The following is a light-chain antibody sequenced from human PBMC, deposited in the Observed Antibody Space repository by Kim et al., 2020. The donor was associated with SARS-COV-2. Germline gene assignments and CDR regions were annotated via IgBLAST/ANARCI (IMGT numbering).Light chain of an antibody. CDR2: GAC. V-gene: IGKV3-11*01. J-gene: IGKJ5*01. Sequence: SLAQGARPTRSCRASQSDRIDLAWYQQKPGQSPRLLSDGACNRATGIPARCSGSGSGTDFTLTISSLEPDDFAVYYCQQRGNWPTFGQGTRLEIK. CDR1: QSDRID. CDR3: QQRGNWPT.